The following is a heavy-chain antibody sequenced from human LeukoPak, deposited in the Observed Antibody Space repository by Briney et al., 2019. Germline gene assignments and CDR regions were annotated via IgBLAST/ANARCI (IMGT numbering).Heavy chain of an antibody. CDR3: ARKEERRPFDY. D-gene: IGHD1-1*01. Sequence: GESLKISCKISGYRLTNNWIGWVRQVPGKGLEWMGIIYPGDSDTRYSPSFQGQVTISVDKSIRTAYLQWSSLEASDTAIYYCARKEERRPFDYWGQGTLVTVSS. CDR2: IYPGDSDT. V-gene: IGHV5-51*01. CDR1: GYRLTNNW. J-gene: IGHJ4*02.